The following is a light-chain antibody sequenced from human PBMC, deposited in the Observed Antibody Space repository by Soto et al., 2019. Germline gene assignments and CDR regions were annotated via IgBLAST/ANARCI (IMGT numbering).Light chain of an antibody. CDR2: DAS. Sequence: EIVLTQSPATLSLSPVQRATLSCRASQSVSSYLAWYQQKPGQAPRLLIYDASNRATGIPGRFSGSGSETDFTLTISSLEPEDLAIYFCQHRSNWAAITFGQGTRLEIK. J-gene: IGKJ5*01. CDR3: QHRSNWAAIT. V-gene: IGKV3-11*01. CDR1: QSVSSY.